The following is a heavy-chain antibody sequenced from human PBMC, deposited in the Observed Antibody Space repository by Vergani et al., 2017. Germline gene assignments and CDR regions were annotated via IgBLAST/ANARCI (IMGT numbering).Heavy chain of an antibody. CDR3: ARAASSLLYRAGYFQH. Sequence: QVQLVESGGGVVQPGRSLRLSCAASGFTFSSYAMHWVRQAPGKGLEWVAVISYDGSNKYYADSVKGRFTISRDNSKNTLYLQMNSLRAEDTAVYYCARAASSLLYRAGYFQHWGQGTLVTVSS. CDR1: GFTFSSYA. V-gene: IGHV3-30-3*01. J-gene: IGHJ1*01. CDR2: ISYDGSNK. D-gene: IGHD2-2*02.